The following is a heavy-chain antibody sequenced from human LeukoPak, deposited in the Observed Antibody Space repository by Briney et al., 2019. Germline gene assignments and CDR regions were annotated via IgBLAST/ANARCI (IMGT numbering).Heavy chain of an antibody. V-gene: IGHV4-59*12. Sequence: ASETLSLTCTVSGGSISSYYWSWIRQPPGKGLEWIGYIYYSGSTNYNPSLKSRVTISVDTSKNQFSLKLSSVTAADTAVYYCASRSSVAGTRMVSWGQGTLVTVSS. J-gene: IGHJ4*02. CDR3: ASRSSVAGTRMVS. D-gene: IGHD6-19*01. CDR1: GGSISSYY. CDR2: IYYSGST.